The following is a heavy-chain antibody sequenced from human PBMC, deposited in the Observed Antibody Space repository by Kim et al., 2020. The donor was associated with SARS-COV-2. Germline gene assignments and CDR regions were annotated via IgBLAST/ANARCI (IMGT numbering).Heavy chain of an antibody. Sequence: GGSLRLSCAASGFTFSGSAMHWVRQASGKGLEWVGRIRSKANSYATAYAASVKGRFTISRDDSKNTAYLQMNSLKTEDTAVYYCTSKGDSSSWYYYYGMDVWGQGTTVTVSS. CDR3: TSKGDSSSWYYYYGMDV. CDR2: IRSKANSYAT. D-gene: IGHD6-13*01. J-gene: IGHJ6*02. CDR1: GFTFSGSA. V-gene: IGHV3-73*01.